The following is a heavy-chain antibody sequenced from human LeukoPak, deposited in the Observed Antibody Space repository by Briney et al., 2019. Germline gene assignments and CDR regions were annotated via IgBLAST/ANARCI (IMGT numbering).Heavy chain of an antibody. J-gene: IGHJ3*02. V-gene: IGHV4-39*01. Sequence: PSETLSLTCTVSGGSISSTGYYWGWVRQPPGKGLEWIGTIYYSGSTYYNPSLKSRVTISVDTSKNQFSLKLSSVTPEDTAVYYCARGRNNAFDIWGQGTMVTVSS. CDR1: GGSISSTGYY. CDR3: ARGRNNAFDI. D-gene: IGHD1/OR15-1a*01. CDR2: IYYSGST.